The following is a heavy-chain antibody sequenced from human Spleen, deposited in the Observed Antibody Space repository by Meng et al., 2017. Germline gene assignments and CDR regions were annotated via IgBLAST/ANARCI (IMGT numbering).Heavy chain of an antibody. V-gene: IGHV4-31*03. CDR3: ARDDSSGYSFDN. Sequence: QVQLQESGPGLVKPSQTLSLTCTVSGGSISSGGYYWSWIRQHPGKGLEWIGYIHYSGSTYYNPSLKTRVSISVDTSKKQFSLQLNSVTAADTAVYYCARDDSSGYSFDNWGQGTLATVPS. CDR2: IHYSGST. J-gene: IGHJ4*02. D-gene: IGHD3-22*01. CDR1: GGSISSGGYY.